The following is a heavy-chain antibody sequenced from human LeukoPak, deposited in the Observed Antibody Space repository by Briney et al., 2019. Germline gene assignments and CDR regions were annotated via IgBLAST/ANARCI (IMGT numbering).Heavy chain of an antibody. CDR1: GYSISSGYY. Sequence: PSETLSLTCTVSGYSISSGYYWGWIRQPPGKGLEWIGSIYHSGSTYYNPFLKSRVTISVDTSKNQFSLKLSSVTAADTAVYYCARDRSIAVAGSPSSRFYYYYYYMDVWGKGTTVTISS. J-gene: IGHJ6*03. V-gene: IGHV4-38-2*02. CDR2: IYHSGST. D-gene: IGHD6-19*01. CDR3: ARDRSIAVAGSPSSRFYYYYYYMDV.